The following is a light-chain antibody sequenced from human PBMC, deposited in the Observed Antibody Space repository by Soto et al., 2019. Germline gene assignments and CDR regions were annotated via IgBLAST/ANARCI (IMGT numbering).Light chain of an antibody. CDR1: SGHSSYA. V-gene: IGLV4-69*01. J-gene: IGLJ3*02. CDR3: QTWGTGIPV. CDR2: LNSDGSH. Sequence: QPVLTQSPSASASLGASVKLTCTLSSGHSSYAIAWHQQQPEKGPRYLMKLNSDGSHSKGDGIPDRFSGSSSGAERYLPISSLQSADEAAYYCQTWGTGIPVFGGGTKLTVL.